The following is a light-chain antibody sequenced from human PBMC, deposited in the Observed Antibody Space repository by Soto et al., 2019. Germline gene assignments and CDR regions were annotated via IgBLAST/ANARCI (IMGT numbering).Light chain of an antibody. CDR1: QSVSSN. J-gene: IGKJ4*01. CDR3: QQYGSSPLT. CDR2: GAS. Sequence: EIVMTQSPATLSVSPGERATLSCRASQSVSSNLAWCQQKPGQAPRLLIYGASSRATGIPDRFSGSGSGTDFTLTISRLEPEDFAVYHCQQYGSSPLTFGGGTKVDIK. V-gene: IGKV3-20*01.